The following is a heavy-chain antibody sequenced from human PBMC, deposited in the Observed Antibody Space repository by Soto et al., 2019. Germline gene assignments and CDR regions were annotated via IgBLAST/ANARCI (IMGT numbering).Heavy chain of an antibody. J-gene: IGHJ4*01. CDR2: LYHSVTS. Sequence: SETLSLTCAVSGFSISSGYYWGWIRRPPGKGLEWIGSLYHSVTSYYNPSLRSRATISVDTSNNQFSLKLTSVTAADTAVYYCARVHVMVVAGSTFDYRGHGTLVTVSS. D-gene: IGHD6-19*01. CDR1: GFSISSGYY. V-gene: IGHV4-38-2*01. CDR3: ARVHVMVVAGSTFDY.